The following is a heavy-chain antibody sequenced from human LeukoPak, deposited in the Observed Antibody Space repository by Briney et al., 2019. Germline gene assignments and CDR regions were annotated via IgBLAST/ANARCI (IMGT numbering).Heavy chain of an antibody. CDR3: AGIRGEIDY. CDR1: GFTFSSYA. J-gene: IGHJ4*02. CDR2: ISGSGGST. V-gene: IGHV3-23*01. Sequence: GGSLRLSCAASGFTFSSYAMSWVRQAPGKGLEWVSAISGSGGSTYYADSVKGRFTISRDNSKNTLYLQMNSLEVEDTAVYYCAGIRGEIDYWGQGTLVTVSS. D-gene: IGHD3-10*01.